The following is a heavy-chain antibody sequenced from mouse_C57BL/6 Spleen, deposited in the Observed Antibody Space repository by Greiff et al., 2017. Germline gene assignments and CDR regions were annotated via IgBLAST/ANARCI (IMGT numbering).Heavy chain of an antibody. J-gene: IGHJ2*01. Sequence: EVQLQQSGTVLARPGASVKMSCKTSGYTFTSYWMHWVKQRPGQGLEWIGAIYPGNSDTSYNQKFKGKAKLTAVTSASAAYMERSSLPKEDSAVYYWTRKILTGPYYFDYWGQGTTLTVSA. CDR3: TRKILTGPYYFDY. CDR1: GYTFTSYW. D-gene: IGHD4-1*01. CDR2: IYPGNSDT. V-gene: IGHV1-5*01.